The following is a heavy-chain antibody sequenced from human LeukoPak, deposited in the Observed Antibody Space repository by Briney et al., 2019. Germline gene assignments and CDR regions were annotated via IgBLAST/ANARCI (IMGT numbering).Heavy chain of an antibody. D-gene: IGHD3-9*01. CDR3: ARGGYYDKPFDY. CDR2: INHSGST. J-gene: IGHJ4*02. Sequence: SETLSLTCALYGGSFSGYYWSWIRQPPGKGLEWIGEINHSGSTNYNPSLKSRVTISVDTSKNQFSLKLSSVTAADTAVYYCARGGYYDKPFDYWGQGTLVTVSS. CDR1: GGSFSGYY. V-gene: IGHV4-34*01.